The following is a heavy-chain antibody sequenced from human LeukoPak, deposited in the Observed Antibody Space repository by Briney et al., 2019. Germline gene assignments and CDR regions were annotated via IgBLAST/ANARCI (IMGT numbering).Heavy chain of an antibody. D-gene: IGHD3-22*01. J-gene: IGHJ4*02. CDR3: ARQYYYDSSAYYAALGY. V-gene: IGHV1-69*13. CDR1: GGTFSSYA. Sequence: SVKVSCKASGGTFSSYAISWVRQAPGQGLEWMGGIIPIFGTANYAQKFQGRVTITADESTSTAYMELSSLRSEDTAVYYCARQYYYDSSAYYAALGYWGQGTLVTVSS. CDR2: IIPIFGTA.